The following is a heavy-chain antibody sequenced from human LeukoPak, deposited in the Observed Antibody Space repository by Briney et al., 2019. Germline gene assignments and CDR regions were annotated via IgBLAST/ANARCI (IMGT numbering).Heavy chain of an antibody. CDR1: GFTFSSYA. D-gene: IGHD2/OR15-2a*01. CDR2: ISYDGSNK. J-gene: IGHJ4*02. V-gene: IGHV3-30-3*01. Sequence: PGRSLRLSCAASGFTFSSYAMHWVRQAPGKGLEWEAVISYDGSNKYYADSVKGRFTISRDNSKNTLYLQMNSLRAEDTAVYYCARGGEALVYEYYFDYWGQGTLVTVSS. CDR3: ARGGEALVYEYYFDY.